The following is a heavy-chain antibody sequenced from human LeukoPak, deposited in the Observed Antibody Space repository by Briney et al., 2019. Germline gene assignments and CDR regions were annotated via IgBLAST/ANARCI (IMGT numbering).Heavy chain of an antibody. CDR1: GYTFTNND. V-gene: IGHV1-8*01. Sequence: ASVKVSCKASGYTFTNNDINWVRQATGQGIEWMGWVSPDSGDTGYAPNFRGRVTMTTDTSINTAYMELTSLTSEDTAIYYCTRGRAAGDWGQGTLVSVSS. J-gene: IGHJ4*02. CDR2: VSPDSGDT. D-gene: IGHD6-19*01. CDR3: TRGRAAGD.